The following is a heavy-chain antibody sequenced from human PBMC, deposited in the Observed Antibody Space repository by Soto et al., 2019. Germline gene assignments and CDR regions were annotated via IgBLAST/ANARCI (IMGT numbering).Heavy chain of an antibody. CDR3: ARTRYCSGGSCGGYWFDP. V-gene: IGHV1-58*01. CDR1: GLTFIDSA. Sequence: SVKVSCKASGLTFIDSAVQWVRQTRGHRLEWIGWIVVGSGNTNYAQEFQGRVSITRDTSTSTVYMELSSLRSEDTAVYYCARTRYCSGGSCGGYWFDPWGQGTMVTVSS. J-gene: IGHJ5*02. CDR2: IVVGSGNT. D-gene: IGHD2-15*01.